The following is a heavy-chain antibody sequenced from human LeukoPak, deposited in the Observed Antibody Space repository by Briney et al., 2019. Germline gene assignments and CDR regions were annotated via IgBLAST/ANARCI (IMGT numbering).Heavy chain of an antibody. CDR2: INWNGGSV. CDR1: GFSFDDYA. V-gene: IGHV3-9*01. J-gene: IGHJ4*02. D-gene: IGHD3-10*01. Sequence: GGSLRLSCVVSGFSFDDYAMHWVRQAPGKGLEWVSGINWNGGSVGYADSVKGRFTISRDNAKNSLYLQMNSLRAEDTAVYYCARQAYGSGSSHFDYWGQGTLVTVSS. CDR3: ARQAYGSGSSHFDY.